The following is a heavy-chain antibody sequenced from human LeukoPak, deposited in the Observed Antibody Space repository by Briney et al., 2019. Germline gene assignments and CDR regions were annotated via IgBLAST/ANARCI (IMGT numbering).Heavy chain of an antibody. J-gene: IGHJ5*02. CDR3: ARGLAITIVEVVRRDNWLEP. Sequence: SETLSLTCAVSGGSFSGYYWSWIRQPPGKGLEWIGEINHSGSTNYNPSLKSRVTISVDTSKNQFSLKLSSVTAADTAVCYCARGLAITIVEVVRRDNWLEPWGRETLVTVSS. CDR1: GGSFSGYY. V-gene: IGHV4-34*01. D-gene: IGHD3-3*01. CDR2: INHSGST.